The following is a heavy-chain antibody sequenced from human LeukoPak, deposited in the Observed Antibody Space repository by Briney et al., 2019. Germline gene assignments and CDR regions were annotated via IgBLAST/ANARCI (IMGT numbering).Heavy chain of an antibody. CDR3: ARDPTSSWETAFDI. J-gene: IGHJ3*02. CDR2: IDSSSRYI. CDR1: GFTFNNYN. D-gene: IGHD1-26*01. Sequence: GGSLRLSCAASGFTFNNYNMNWVRQAPGKGLEWVSSIDSSSRYIYYADSVKGRFTISRDNAKNSLYLQMNSLRAEDTAVYYCARDPTSSWETAFDIWGQGTMVTVSS. V-gene: IGHV3-21*01.